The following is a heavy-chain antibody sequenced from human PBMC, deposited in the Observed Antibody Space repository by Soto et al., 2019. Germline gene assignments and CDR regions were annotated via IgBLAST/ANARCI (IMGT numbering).Heavy chain of an antibody. V-gene: IGHV3-74*01. CDR2: INNDGTST. J-gene: IGHJ3*02. Sequence: GGSLRLSCAASGFTFNRDWMHWVRQAPGKGLVWVSRINNDGTSTNYADSVKGRFTISRDNAKNTLYLQMNSLRTEDTAVYYCARGDAYNKDDAFDIWGQGTMVTVSS. CDR3: ARGDAYNKDDAFDI. D-gene: IGHD4-4*01. CDR1: GFTFNRDW.